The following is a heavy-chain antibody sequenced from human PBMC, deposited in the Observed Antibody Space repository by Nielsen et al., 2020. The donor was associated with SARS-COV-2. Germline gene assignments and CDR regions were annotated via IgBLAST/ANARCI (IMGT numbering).Heavy chain of an antibody. J-gene: IGHJ4*02. CDR1: GFTFSSYA. V-gene: IGHV3-30-3*01. CDR2: ISYDGSNK. Sequence: GESLKISCAASGFTFSSYAMHWVRQAPGKGLEWVAVISYDGSNKYYADSVKGRFTISRDNSKNTLYLQMNSLRAEDTAVYYCARSRGGSYFFYFDYWGQGTLVTVSS. CDR3: ARSRGGSYFFYFDY. D-gene: IGHD1-26*01.